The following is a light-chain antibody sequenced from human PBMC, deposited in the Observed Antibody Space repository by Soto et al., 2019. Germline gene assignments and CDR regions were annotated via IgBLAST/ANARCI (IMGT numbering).Light chain of an antibody. CDR2: DVS. CDR1: SSDVGGYNY. Sequence: QSVLTQSASVSGSPGQSITISCTGTSSDVGGYNYVSWYQQHPGKAPKLIIYDVSNRPSGVSTRFSGSKSGNTASLTISGLQAEYEADYSCSSYTSTNSGVFGGGTKLTVL. CDR3: SSYTSTNSGV. J-gene: IGLJ3*02. V-gene: IGLV2-14*01.